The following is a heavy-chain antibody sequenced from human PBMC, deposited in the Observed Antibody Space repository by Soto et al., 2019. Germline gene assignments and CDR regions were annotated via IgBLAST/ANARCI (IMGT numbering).Heavy chain of an antibody. CDR1: GGSISSNSHY. CDR2: IYYSGST. V-gene: IGHV4-31*03. D-gene: IGHD3-16*01. Sequence: QVQLQESGPGLVKPSQTLSLSCTVSGGSISSNSHYWSWIRQHPGKGLEWIAYIYYSGSTYYNPSLKSRVSISVDTSKNQFFLNLTSVTAADTAVYYCARDSSILSSEGDIDYWGQGILVTVSS. CDR3: ARDSSILSSEGDIDY. J-gene: IGHJ4*02.